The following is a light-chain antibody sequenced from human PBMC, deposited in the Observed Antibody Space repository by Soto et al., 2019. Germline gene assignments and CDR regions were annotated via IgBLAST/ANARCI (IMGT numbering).Light chain of an antibody. CDR2: QKN. CDR3: QAWDSSTVV. CDR1: KLGNKY. Sequence: SYELTQPPSVSVSPGQTASITCSGDKLGNKYACWYQHKPGQSPVLVIYQKNKRPSGIPERLSGSNSGNTATLTISGTQAMDEADYYCQAWDSSTVVFGGGTKLTVL. V-gene: IGLV3-1*01. J-gene: IGLJ3*02.